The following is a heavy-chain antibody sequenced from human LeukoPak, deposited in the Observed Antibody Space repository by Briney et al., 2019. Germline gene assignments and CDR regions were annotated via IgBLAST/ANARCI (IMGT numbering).Heavy chain of an antibody. D-gene: IGHD5-18*01. V-gene: IGHV4-4*09. CDR3: ARRVSSTAVRPNIYQYMDV. Sequence: SETLSLTCTVSGDSISGYSWSWIRQSPEKGLEWIGLIQTSGSTKYKPSLKSRVTISVDTSKNQLSLKVSSVTAADTVVYYCARRVSSTAVRPNIYQYMDVWGKGTTVTVSS. CDR2: IQTSGST. J-gene: IGHJ6*03. CDR1: GDSISGYS.